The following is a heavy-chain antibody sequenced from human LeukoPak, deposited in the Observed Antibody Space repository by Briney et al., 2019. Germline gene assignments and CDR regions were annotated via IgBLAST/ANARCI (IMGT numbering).Heavy chain of an antibody. CDR3: ARDLVPYGSGNSIGD. D-gene: IGHD3-10*01. J-gene: IGHJ4*02. CDR2: IILIFGTT. V-gene: IGHV1-69*13. Sequence: SVKVSCKASGYTFTSYGISWVRQAPGQGLEWMGGIILIFGTTNYAQKFQGRVTISADESTNTAYMELSSLRSEDTAVYYCARDLVPYGSGNSIGDWGQGTLVTVSS. CDR1: GYTFTSYG.